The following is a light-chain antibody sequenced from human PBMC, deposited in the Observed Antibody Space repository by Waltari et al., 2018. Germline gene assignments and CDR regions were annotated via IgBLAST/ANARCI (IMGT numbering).Light chain of an antibody. CDR3: QQYNNWPFT. J-gene: IGKJ3*01. Sequence: EIVMTMSPATLTVSPGERATLSCRASQGVSSNLAWYQQKPGQAPRLLIYGASTRATGIPARFSGSGSGTEFTLTISSLQSEDFAVYYCQQYNNWPFTFGPGTKVDIK. V-gene: IGKV3-15*01. CDR1: QGVSSN. CDR2: GAS.